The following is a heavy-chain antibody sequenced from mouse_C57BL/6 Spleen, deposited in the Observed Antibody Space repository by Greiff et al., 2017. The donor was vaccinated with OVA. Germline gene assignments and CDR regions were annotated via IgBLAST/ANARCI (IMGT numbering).Heavy chain of an antibody. CDR2: LSSGGSYT. V-gene: IGHV5-6*01. Sequence: EVKLVESGGDLVQPGGSLKLSCAASGFTFSSYGMSWVRQTPDKRLDWVATLSSGGSYTYYPDSVKGRFTISRDNAKNTLYLQMSILKAEDTAMYYCAREALCYSNYDWYFDVWGTGTTVTVSS. J-gene: IGHJ1*03. CDR1: GFTFSSYG. CDR3: AREALCYSNYDWYFDV. D-gene: IGHD2-5*01.